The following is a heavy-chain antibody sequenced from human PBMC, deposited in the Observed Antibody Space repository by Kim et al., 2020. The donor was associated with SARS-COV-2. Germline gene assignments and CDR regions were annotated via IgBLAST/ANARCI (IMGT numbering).Heavy chain of an antibody. Sequence: KYYADSVKSRFTLSRDSSKNTLSLQMNSLGAEDTAMYYCAADNAWRRWFDPWGQGTLVTVSS. D-gene: IGHD3-16*01. J-gene: IGHJ5*02. CDR3: AADNAWRRWFDP. CDR2: K. V-gene: IGHV3-33*01.